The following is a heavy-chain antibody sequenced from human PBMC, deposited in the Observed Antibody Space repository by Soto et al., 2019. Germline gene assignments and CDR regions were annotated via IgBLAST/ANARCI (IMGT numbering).Heavy chain of an antibody. Sequence: QVQLVESGGGLVKHGGSLRLSCAASGLTFSDYYMSWILQAPGKGLEWVSYITRSGSYTKYADSVQGRFTISSDNANNSLDLQLNSLRAEDTAVYYCARELDGIDVWGQGTTVTVS. J-gene: IGHJ6*02. V-gene: IGHV3-11*05. CDR3: ARELDGIDV. CDR1: GLTFSDYY. CDR2: ITRSGSYT.